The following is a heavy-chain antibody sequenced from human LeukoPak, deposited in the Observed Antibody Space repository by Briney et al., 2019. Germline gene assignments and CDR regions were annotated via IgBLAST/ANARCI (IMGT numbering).Heavy chain of an antibody. CDR1: GFTVSSNY. V-gene: IGHV3-53*01. D-gene: IGHD5-24*01. Sequence: GGSLRLSCAASGFTVSSNYMSWVRQAPGKGLEWVSVIYSGGSTYYADSVKGRFTISRDNSKNTLYLQMNSLRAEDTAVYYCARDTERKLRDGYNRGRTRRGTAYWGQGTLVTVSS. CDR2: IYSGGST. CDR3: ARDTERKLRDGYNRGRTRRGTAY. J-gene: IGHJ4*02.